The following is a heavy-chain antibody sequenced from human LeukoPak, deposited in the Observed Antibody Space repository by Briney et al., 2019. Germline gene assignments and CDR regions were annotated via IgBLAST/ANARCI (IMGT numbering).Heavy chain of an antibody. J-gene: IGHJ4*02. CDR1: GFTFSSYG. CDR2: IRYDGSNK. D-gene: IGHD3-22*01. V-gene: IGHV3-30*02. Sequence: GGSLRLSCAASGFTFSSYGMHWVRQAPGKGLEWVAFIRYDGSNKYYADSVKGRFTISRDNSKNTLYLQMNSLRAGDTVVYYCAKAEDRHYYDTHPHFDYWGQGTLVTVSS. CDR3: AKAEDRHYYDTHPHFDY.